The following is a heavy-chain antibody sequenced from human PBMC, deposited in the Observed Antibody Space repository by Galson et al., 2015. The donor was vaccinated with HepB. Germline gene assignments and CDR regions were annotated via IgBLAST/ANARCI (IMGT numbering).Heavy chain of an antibody. V-gene: IGHV3-73*01. CDR1: GFTFSAYN. J-gene: IGHJ4*02. CDR2: IRSKGNTYAT. D-gene: IGHD6-19*01. CDR3: TRAGITVADLDY. Sequence: SLRLSCAASGFTFSAYNMHWVRQASGKGLEWVGRIRSKGNTYATTYAASMKGRFTSYSDDSKNTAYLQISSLKTEDTAVYYCTRAGITVADLDYWGQGTLVTVSS.